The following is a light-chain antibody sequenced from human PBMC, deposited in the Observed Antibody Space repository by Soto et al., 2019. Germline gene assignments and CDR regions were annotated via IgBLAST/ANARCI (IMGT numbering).Light chain of an antibody. Sequence: EKVMTQSPATLSVSPGERATLSCRASQNVKTRLAWYQQQPGQAPRLLIYDAFTRATGIPARFSGSASGTDFTLTISSLQAEEFAVYYCQQYDEWPLTFGGGTKVEIK. J-gene: IGKJ4*01. CDR1: QNVKTR. V-gene: IGKV3-15*01. CDR3: QQYDEWPLT. CDR2: DAF.